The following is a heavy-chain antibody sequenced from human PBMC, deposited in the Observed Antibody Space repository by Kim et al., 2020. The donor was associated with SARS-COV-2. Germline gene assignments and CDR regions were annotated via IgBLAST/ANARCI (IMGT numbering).Heavy chain of an antibody. D-gene: IGHD3-16*02. CDR2: IIPIFGTA. J-gene: IGHJ6*02. CDR1: GGTFSSYA. CDR3: ARDRAWGYDYVWGSYRSTSTEYYYYYYGMDV. Sequence: SVKVSCKASGGTFSSYAISWVRQAPGQGLEWMGGIIPIFGTANYAQKFQGRVTITADESTSTAYMELSSLRSEDTAVYYCARDRAWGYDYVWGSYRSTSTEYYYYYYGMDVWGQGTTVTVSS. V-gene: IGHV1-69*13.